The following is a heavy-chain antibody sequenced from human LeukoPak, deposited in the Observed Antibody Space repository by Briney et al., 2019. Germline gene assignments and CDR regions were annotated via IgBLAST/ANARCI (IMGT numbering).Heavy chain of an antibody. Sequence: GGSLRLSCAASGFTFSNYGMSWVRQAPGKGLEWVSSMSGSGGHMYYTDSVKGRFTISRDNSKNTLYLQMNSLRAEDTAVYYCAKVVDYYDSLDYFDYWGQGTLVTVSS. J-gene: IGHJ4*02. CDR3: AKVVDYYDSLDYFDY. CDR1: GFTFSNYG. D-gene: IGHD3-22*01. V-gene: IGHV3-23*01. CDR2: MSGSGGHM.